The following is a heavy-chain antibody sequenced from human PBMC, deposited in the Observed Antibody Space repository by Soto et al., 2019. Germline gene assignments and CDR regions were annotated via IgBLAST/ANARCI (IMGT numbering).Heavy chain of an antibody. J-gene: IGHJ4*02. CDR2: IYYSGTT. V-gene: IGHV4-39*01. CDR1: GGSINTNGYY. Sequence: PSETLSLTCAVSGGSINTNGYYWAWLRQPPGRGLEWIGSIYYSGTTYYNSSLKSRVTISVDTSKNQFSLRLSSVTAADTAVYYCARPILTSYRYTFDYWGQGALVTVSS. D-gene: IGHD3-9*01. CDR3: ARPILTSYRYTFDY.